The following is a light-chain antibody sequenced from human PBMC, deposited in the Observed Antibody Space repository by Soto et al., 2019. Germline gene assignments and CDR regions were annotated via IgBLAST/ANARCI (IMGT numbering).Light chain of an antibody. V-gene: IGLV1-40*01. CDR2: GNG. Sequence: QSVLTQPPSVSGAPGQRVTISCTGTSSNIGAGYDVHWYRQLPGTAPKLLIYGNGIRPSGVPDRFSGSKSGTSASLAITGLQAEDEADYYCQSYDSSLSGGVFGGGTKLTVL. CDR3: QSYDSSLSGGV. CDR1: SSNIGAGYD. J-gene: IGLJ3*02.